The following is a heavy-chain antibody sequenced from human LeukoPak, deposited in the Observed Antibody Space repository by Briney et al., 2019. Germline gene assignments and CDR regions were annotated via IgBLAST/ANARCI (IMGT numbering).Heavy chain of an antibody. J-gene: IGHJ5*02. CDR1: GGSFSGYY. V-gene: IGHV4-34*01. CDR3: ARGLGGRRITIFGVVGRPFDP. D-gene: IGHD3-3*01. CDR2: INHSGST. Sequence: PSETLSLTCAVYGGSFSGYYWSWIRQPPGKGLEWIGEINHSGSTNYNPSLKSRDTISVDTSKNQFSLKLSSVTAADTAVYYCARGLGGRRITIFGVVGRPFDPWGQGTLVTVSS.